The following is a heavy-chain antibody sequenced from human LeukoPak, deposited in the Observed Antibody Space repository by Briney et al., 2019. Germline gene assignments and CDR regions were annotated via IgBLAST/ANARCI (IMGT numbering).Heavy chain of an antibody. CDR1: GGSISSYY. J-gene: IGHJ3*02. V-gene: IGHV4-4*07. CDR3: ARDPINYDSSGYYYASGAFDI. D-gene: IGHD3-22*01. CDR2: IYTSGST. Sequence: SETLSLTCTVSGGSISSYYWSWIRQPAGKGLEWIGRIYTSGSTNYNPSLKSRVAMSVDTSKNQFSLKLSSVTAADTAVYYCARDPINYDSSGYYYASGAFDIWGQGTMVTVSS.